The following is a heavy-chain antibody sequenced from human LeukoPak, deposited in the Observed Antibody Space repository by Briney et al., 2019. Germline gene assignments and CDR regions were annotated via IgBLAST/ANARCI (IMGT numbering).Heavy chain of an antibody. CDR3: ATEMDLLLDS. J-gene: IGHJ5*01. Sequence: ASVKVSCKVSGYSLSELSTPWVRQAPGQGLEWMGGFDPGDDETIYAQKFQGRVTMAEDTSTDTAYLELSSLRSEDTAVYFCATEMDLLLDSWGQGTPVTVSS. CDR2: FDPGDDET. V-gene: IGHV1-24*01. D-gene: IGHD1-26*01. CDR1: GYSLSELS.